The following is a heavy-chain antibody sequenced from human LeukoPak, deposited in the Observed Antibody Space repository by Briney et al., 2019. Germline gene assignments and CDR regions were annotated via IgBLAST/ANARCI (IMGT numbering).Heavy chain of an antibody. CDR1: GYTFTNDG. D-gene: IGHD7-27*01. V-gene: IGHV1-18*01. J-gene: IGHJ3*01. CDR3: ARTPLGKMHAFDL. CDR2: IGTKSGNT. Sequence: ASVKVSCKASGYTFTNDGISWVRQAPGQGLEWMGWIGTKSGNTNYAPSFQARVTLTTDTSSTTAYMELRSLTSDDTAAYYCARTPLGKMHAFDLWGQGTIVTVSS.